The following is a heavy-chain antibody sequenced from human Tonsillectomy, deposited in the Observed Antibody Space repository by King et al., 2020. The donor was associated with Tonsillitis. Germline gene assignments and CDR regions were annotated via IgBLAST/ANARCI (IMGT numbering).Heavy chain of an antibody. CDR3: ARPTXXTPMGDDAFDI. Sequence: VQLVESGAEVKKPGESLKISCKGSGYSFASSWIGWVRQMPGKGLEWMGIIYPGDSDTRYSPSFQGQVTISADRSISTAYLQWSSLKASDTAMYYCARPTXXTPMGDDAFDIWGQGTXVTVS. D-gene: IGHD5-18*01. CDR1: GYSFASSW. CDR2: IYPGDSDT. V-gene: IGHV5-51*01. J-gene: IGHJ3*02.